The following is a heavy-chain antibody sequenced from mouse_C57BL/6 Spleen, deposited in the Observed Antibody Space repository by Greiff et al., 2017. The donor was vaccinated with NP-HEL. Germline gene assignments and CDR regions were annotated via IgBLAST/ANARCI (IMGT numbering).Heavy chain of an antibody. V-gene: IGHV1S81*02. CDR1: GYTFTSYW. D-gene: IGHD1-1*01. CDR3: ARIKKIVATYFDY. Sequence: QVQLQQPGAELVKAGASVKMSCKASGYTFTSYWMHWVKQRLGQGLEWFAETNPTNGRTYYTEKFKSKATLTVDKSSSTVYRLLSGRKSEDSAVYYCARIKKIVATYFDYWGQGTTLTVSA. CDR2: TNPTNGRT. J-gene: IGHJ2*01.